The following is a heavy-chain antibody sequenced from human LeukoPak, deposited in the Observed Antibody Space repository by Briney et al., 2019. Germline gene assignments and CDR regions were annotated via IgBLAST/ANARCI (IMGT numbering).Heavy chain of an antibody. D-gene: IGHD5-18*01. CDR1: GYTFTSYG. J-gene: IGHJ4*02. CDR3: ARDRSRYSYGWDYFDY. CDR2: ISAYNGNT. Sequence: ASVKVSCKASGYTFTSYGISWVRQAPGQGLGWMGWISAYNGNTNYAQKLQGRVTMTTDTSTSTAYMELRSLRSDDTAVYYCARDRSRYSYGWDYFDYWGQGTLVTVSS. V-gene: IGHV1-18*01.